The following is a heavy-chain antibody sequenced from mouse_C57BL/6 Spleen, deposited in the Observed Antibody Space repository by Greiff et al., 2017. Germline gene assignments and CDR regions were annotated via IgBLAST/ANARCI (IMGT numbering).Heavy chain of an antibody. J-gene: IGHJ1*03. Sequence: EVMLVESGEGLVKPGGSLKLSCAASGFTFSSYAMSWVRQTPGQRLEWVAYISSGGGDIYYADTVKGRFTISRDNARNTQYLQMSSLKSEDTAMYYCTREHGSSPWYFDVWGTGTTVTVSS. CDR1: GFTFSSYA. V-gene: IGHV5-9-1*02. D-gene: IGHD1-1*01. CDR2: ISSGGGDI. CDR3: TREHGSSPWYFDV.